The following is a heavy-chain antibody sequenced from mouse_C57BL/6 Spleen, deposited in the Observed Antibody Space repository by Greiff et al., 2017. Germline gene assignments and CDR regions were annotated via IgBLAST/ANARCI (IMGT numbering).Heavy chain of an antibody. Sequence: QVQLQQSGAELVKPGASVKMSCKASGYTFTSYWIPWVKQRPGQGLEWIGDIYPGSGSTNYNQKFQSKATLTVDPSSSTAYVHLRSLTSADAAVYYCARVYGNYGLDYWGQGTTLTVSS. CDR2: IYPGSGST. CDR3: ARVYGNYGLDY. D-gene: IGHD2-1*01. CDR1: GYTFTSYW. J-gene: IGHJ2*01. V-gene: IGHV1-55*01.